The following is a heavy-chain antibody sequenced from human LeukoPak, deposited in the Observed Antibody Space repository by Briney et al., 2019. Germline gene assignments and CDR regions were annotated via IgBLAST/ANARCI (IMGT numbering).Heavy chain of an antibody. CDR1: GFTLRSYW. Sequence: GGSLRLSCAASGFTLRSYWMHWVRQAPGKGLVWVSRINSDGISTTYADSVKGRFTISRDNAKNTLFLQMNSLRAEDTAVYYCARDPDRSGWSTFEYWGQGTLVTVSS. CDR2: INSDGIST. CDR3: ARDPDRSGWSTFEY. V-gene: IGHV3-74*01. J-gene: IGHJ4*02. D-gene: IGHD6-19*01.